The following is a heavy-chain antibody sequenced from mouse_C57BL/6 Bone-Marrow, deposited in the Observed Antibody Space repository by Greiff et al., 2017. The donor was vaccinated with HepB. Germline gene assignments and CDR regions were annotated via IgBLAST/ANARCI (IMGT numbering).Heavy chain of an antibody. CDR2: IHSDGGST. J-gene: IGHJ2*01. CDR1: EYEFPSHD. Sequence: EVKLMESGGGLVQPGESLKLSCESNEYEFPSHDMSWVRKTPGKRLELVAAIHSDGGSTYYPDTMERRFIISRDNTKKTLYLQMSSLRSEDTALYYCARRLRDYFDYWGQGTTLTVSS. CDR3: ARRLRDYFDY. V-gene: IGHV5-2*03. D-gene: IGHD2-12*01.